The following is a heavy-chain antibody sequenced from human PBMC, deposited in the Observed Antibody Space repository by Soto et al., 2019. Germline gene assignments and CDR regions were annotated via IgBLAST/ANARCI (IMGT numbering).Heavy chain of an antibody. D-gene: IGHD2-2*01. CDR3: ARRARIPAAIIFDY. CDR2: ISWNSGSI. V-gene: IGHV3-9*01. CDR1: GFTFDDYA. Sequence: DVQLVESGGGLVQPGRSLRLSCAASGFTFDDYAMHWVRQAPGKGLEWVSGISWNSGSIGYADSVKGRFTISRDNAKNSLYLQMNSLRAEDTALYYCARRARIPAAIIFDYWGQGTLVTVSS. J-gene: IGHJ4*02.